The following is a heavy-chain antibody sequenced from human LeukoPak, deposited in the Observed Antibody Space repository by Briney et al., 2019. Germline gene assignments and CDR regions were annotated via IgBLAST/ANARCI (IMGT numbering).Heavy chain of an antibody. Sequence: PEGSLRLSCAASGFTFSDYNMNWVRQAPGKGLEWVSVIYSGGRTYYADAVKGRFTISRDNSKNTLYLQMNSLRAEDTAVYYCARSPYNWNDSPYYMDVWGKGTTVTVSS. CDR3: ARSPYNWNDSPYYMDV. CDR2: IYSGGRT. CDR1: GFTFSDYN. J-gene: IGHJ6*03. D-gene: IGHD1-1*01. V-gene: IGHV3-66*02.